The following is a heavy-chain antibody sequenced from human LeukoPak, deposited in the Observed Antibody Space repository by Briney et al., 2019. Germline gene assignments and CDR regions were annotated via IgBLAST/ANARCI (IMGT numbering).Heavy chain of an antibody. D-gene: IGHD3-3*01. J-gene: IGHJ6*03. CDR2: IYYSGST. Sequence: SETLSLTCTVSGGSISSGDYYWSWIRRPPGKGLEWIGYIYYSGSTYYNPSLKSRVTISVDTSKNQFSLKLSSVTAADTAVYYCAREIFGVVKASYYYYMDVWGKGTTVTVSS. V-gene: IGHV4-30-4*08. CDR3: AREIFGVVKASYYYYMDV. CDR1: GGSISSGDYY.